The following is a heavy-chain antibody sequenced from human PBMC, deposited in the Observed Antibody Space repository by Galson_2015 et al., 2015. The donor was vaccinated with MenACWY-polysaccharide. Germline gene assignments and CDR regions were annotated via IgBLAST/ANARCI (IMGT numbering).Heavy chain of an antibody. V-gene: IGHV3-23*01. J-gene: IGHJ6*02. CDR1: GFTFSSYA. CDR3: ARDGQASSPYSMDV. CDR2: ISNSGGST. Sequence: SLRLSCAASGFTFSSYAMNWVRQAPGKGLEWVSAISNSGGSTYYADSVKGRFTISRDDSENTVYLRMNSLRAEDTAVYYCARDGQASSPYSMDVWAKGPRSPSP.